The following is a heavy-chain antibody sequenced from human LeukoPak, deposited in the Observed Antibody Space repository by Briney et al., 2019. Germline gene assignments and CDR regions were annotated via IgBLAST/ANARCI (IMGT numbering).Heavy chain of an antibody. CDR2: INPSGGST. Sequence: ASVKVSCKSSGYAFTSYYMHWVRQGPGPGLEWMGIINPSGGSTSYAQKFQGRVTMTRDTATSTIYMELSSLRSEDTAVYYCARVHYFLYSSSWPDYWGQGTLVTVSS. CDR1: GYAFTSYY. D-gene: IGHD6-13*01. CDR3: ARVHYFLYSSSWPDY. V-gene: IGHV1-46*01. J-gene: IGHJ4*02.